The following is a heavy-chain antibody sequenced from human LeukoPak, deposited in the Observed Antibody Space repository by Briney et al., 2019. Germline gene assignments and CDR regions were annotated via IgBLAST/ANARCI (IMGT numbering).Heavy chain of an antibody. V-gene: IGHV3-23*01. D-gene: IGHD5-18*01. CDR3: ARGSYSYGSGVASATDY. Sequence: GGSLRLSCAASGFTFSSYAMSWVRQAPGKGLEWVSAISGSGGSTYYADSVKGRFTISRDNSKNTLYLQMNSLRAEDTAVYYCARGSYSYGSGVASATDYWGQGTLVTVSS. J-gene: IGHJ4*02. CDR1: GFTFSSYA. CDR2: ISGSGGST.